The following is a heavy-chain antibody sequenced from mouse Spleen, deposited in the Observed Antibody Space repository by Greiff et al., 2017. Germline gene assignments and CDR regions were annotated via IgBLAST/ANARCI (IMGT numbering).Heavy chain of an antibody. CDR1: GYAFTNYL. CDR2: INPGSGGT. D-gene: IGHD4-1*01. Sequence: QVQLQQSGAELVRPGTSVKVSCKASGYAFTNYLIEWVKQRPGQGLEWLGVINPGSGGTNYNEKFKGKATLTAAKSSSTAYRQLSSLTSEDSAVYCCAANWDEKGWFAYWGQGTLVTVSA. V-gene: IGHV1-54*01. J-gene: IGHJ3*01. CDR3: AANWDEKGWFAY.